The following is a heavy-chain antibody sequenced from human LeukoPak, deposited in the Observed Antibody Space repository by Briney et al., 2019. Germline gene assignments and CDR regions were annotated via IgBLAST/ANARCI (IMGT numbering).Heavy chain of an antibody. CDR1: GGSISSSSYY. J-gene: IGHJ4*02. CDR2: IYYSGST. V-gene: IGHV4-39*01. CDR3: ARHSGPVDGFDF. D-gene: IGHD3-10*01. Sequence: SETLSLTCTVSGGSISSSSYYWGWIRQPPGKGLEWIGSIYYSGSTYYNPSLKSRVTISVDTSKNQFSLKLSSVTAADTAMYYCARHSGPVDGFDFWGQGTLVAVSS.